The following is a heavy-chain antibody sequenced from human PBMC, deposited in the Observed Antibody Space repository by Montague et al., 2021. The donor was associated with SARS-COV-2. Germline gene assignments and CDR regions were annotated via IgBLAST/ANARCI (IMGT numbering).Heavy chain of an antibody. CDR1: GFNFGNYA. CDR3: TKDFERTVSNTNNWFDP. Sequence: SLRLSCAASGFNFGNYAMHWVRQPPGMGLEWVSGVSWSSGTRRYADSVKGRFTISRDNAKNSLFLQMNSLRVEDAALYYCTKDFERTVSNTNNWFDPWGQGTLVAVSS. CDR2: VSWSSGTR. V-gene: IGHV3-9*01. J-gene: IGHJ5*02. D-gene: IGHD2-2*01.